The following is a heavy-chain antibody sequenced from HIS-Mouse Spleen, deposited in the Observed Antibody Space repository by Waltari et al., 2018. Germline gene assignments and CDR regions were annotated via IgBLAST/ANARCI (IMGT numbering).Heavy chain of an antibody. CDR1: GGSLCSISYY. V-gene: IGHV4-39*07. D-gene: IGHD6-13*01. Sequence: QLQLQESGPGLVKPSETLSLPCTVSGGSLCSISYYWGWIRQPPGKGLEWIGSIYYSGSTYYNPSLKSRVTISVDTSKNQFSLKLSSVTAADTAVYYCAREIPYSSSWYDWYFDLWGRGTLVTVSS. J-gene: IGHJ2*01. CDR3: AREIPYSSSWYDWYFDL. CDR2: IYYSGST.